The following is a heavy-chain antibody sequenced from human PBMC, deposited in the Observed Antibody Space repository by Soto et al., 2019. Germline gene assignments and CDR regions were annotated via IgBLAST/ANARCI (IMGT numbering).Heavy chain of an antibody. CDR3: VRYPRTVGGSYRPDY. CDR2: INSDGSIT. D-gene: IGHD3-16*02. CDR1: GFTFSSYW. Sequence: GGSLRLSCAASGFTFSSYWMHWVRQVPEKGLVWVSRINSDGSITNYADAVKGRFTISRDNVKNTLYLQMNSLRAEDTAVYYCVRYPRTVGGSYRPDYWGQGTLVTVSS. V-gene: IGHV3-74*01. J-gene: IGHJ4*02.